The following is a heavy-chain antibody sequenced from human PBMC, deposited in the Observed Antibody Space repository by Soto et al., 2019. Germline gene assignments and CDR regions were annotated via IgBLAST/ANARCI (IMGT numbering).Heavy chain of an antibody. CDR1: GYTFTGYY. V-gene: IGHV1-2*04. J-gene: IGHJ3*02. Sequence: ASVKVSCKASGYTFTGYYMHWVRQAPGQGLEWMGWINPNSGGTNYAQKFQGWVTMTRETSISSAYMELSRLRSDDTAVYYCARGAPQKGSGSFEPFDIWGQGTMVTVSS. D-gene: IGHD1-26*01. CDR3: ARGAPQKGSGSFEPFDI. CDR2: INPNSGGT.